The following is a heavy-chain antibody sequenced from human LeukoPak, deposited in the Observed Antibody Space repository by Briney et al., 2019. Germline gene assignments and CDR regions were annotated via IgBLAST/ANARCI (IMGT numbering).Heavy chain of an antibody. J-gene: IGHJ4*02. CDR3: ATLTTVVTRY. Sequence: GGSLRLSCAASGFTFSSYSMNWVRQAPGKGLEWVSYIGSSGGTIFYADPVKGRFTISRDNAKNSLYLQMNSLRAEDTAVYYCATLTTVVTRYWGQGTLVTVSS. D-gene: IGHD4-23*01. CDR2: IGSSGGTI. V-gene: IGHV3-48*04. CDR1: GFTFSSYS.